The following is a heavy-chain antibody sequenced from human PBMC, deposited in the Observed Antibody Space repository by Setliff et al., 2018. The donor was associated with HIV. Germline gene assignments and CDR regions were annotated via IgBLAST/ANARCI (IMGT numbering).Heavy chain of an antibody. CDR1: GDSITRGSYY. V-gene: IGHV4-61*09. CDR2: IYTSGKT. CDR3: ARGGREYGVNYYYYYMDV. D-gene: IGHD3-10*01. J-gene: IGHJ6*03. Sequence: SETLSLTCTVSGDSITRGSYYWSWIRQPAGKGLEWIGHIYTSGKTHYSPSLKSRITISADTSKNQFSLKLSSVTAADTAVYYCARGGREYGVNYYYYYMDVWGKGTTVTVSS.